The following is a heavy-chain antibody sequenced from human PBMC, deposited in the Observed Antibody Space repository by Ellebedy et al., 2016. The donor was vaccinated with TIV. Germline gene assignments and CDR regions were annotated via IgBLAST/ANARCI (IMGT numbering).Heavy chain of an antibody. Sequence: GESLKISCAASGFTVSSNYMSWVRQAPGKGLEWVSGFSASGGSSVYADSVKGRFTISGDNSKNTLYLQMNSLRAEDTAIYYCAKDRYSGSGSYTWGVFDYWGQGTLVTVSS. J-gene: IGHJ4*02. CDR3: AKDRYSGSGSYTWGVFDY. CDR2: FSASGGSS. V-gene: IGHV3-23*01. D-gene: IGHD3-10*01. CDR1: GFTVSSNY.